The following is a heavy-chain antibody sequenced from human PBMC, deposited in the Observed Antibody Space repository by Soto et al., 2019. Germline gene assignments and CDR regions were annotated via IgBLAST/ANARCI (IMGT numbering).Heavy chain of an antibody. CDR3: ARGRVRCSGGSCYRGWFDP. D-gene: IGHD2-15*01. CDR2: MNPNSGNI. V-gene: IGHV1-8*01. CDR1: GYTFTSYD. J-gene: IGHJ5*02. Sequence: GASVKVSCKASGYTFTSYDINWVRQATGQGLEWMGWMNPNSGNIGYAQKFQGRVTMTRNTSISTAYMELSSLRSEDTAVYYCARGRVRCSGGSCYRGWFDPWGQGTLVTVS.